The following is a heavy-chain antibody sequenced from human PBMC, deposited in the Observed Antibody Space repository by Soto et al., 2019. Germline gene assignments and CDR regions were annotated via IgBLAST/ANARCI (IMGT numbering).Heavy chain of an antibody. J-gene: IGHJ4*02. CDR2: ISGSGGST. Sequence: GGSLRLSCAASGFTFTTYAMSRVRQAPGKGLEWVSAISGSGGSTYYADSVKGRFTISRDNSKNTLYLQMHSLRAEDTAVYYCAKNWDTTSSSSSHWGQGTLVTVSS. V-gene: IGHV3-23*01. CDR3: AKNWDTTSSSSSH. D-gene: IGHD6-6*01. CDR1: GFTFTTYA.